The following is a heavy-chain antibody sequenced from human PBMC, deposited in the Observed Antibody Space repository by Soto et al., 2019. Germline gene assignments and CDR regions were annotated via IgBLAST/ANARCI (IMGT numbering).Heavy chain of an antibody. CDR2: ISYDGNNE. J-gene: IGHJ3*02. Sequence: QVQLVESGGGVVQPGRSLGLSCAASGFTFSAYTMHWVRQPPGKGLEWVAVISYDGNNERYTDPVKGRFTVSRDNSKSTLYLPMNSLKSEDTAVYYCARDGYSGRSDGFDIWGQGTRVTVSS. CDR1: GFTFSAYT. V-gene: IGHV3-30-3*01. D-gene: IGHD1-26*01. CDR3: ARDGYSGRSDGFDI.